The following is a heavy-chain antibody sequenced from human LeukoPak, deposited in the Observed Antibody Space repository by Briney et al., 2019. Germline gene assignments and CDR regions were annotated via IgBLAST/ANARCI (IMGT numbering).Heavy chain of an antibody. D-gene: IGHD2-21*02. CDR2: IYPGDSNT. Sequence: GESLKISCKGSGYSFTNYWIGWVRRMPGKGLEWMGFIYPGDSNTIYSPSFQGQVTISADRSINTAYLQWSSLKASDTAMYYCARHISPGFCGGDSHSLGYYFDYWGQGTLLTLSS. CDR3: ARHISPGFCGGDSHSLGYYFDY. V-gene: IGHV5-51*01. J-gene: IGHJ4*02. CDR1: GYSFTNYW.